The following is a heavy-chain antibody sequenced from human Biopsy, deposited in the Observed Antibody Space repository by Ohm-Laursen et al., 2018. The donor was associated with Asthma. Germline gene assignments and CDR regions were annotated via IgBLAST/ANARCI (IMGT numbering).Heavy chain of an antibody. CDR3: ARQKLVAAEGPFEM. D-gene: IGHD1-26*01. V-gene: IGHV4-30-2*03. Sequence: SETLSLTCGVSGDSIDSGDYSWTWIRQSPGVGLEWIGNIYKSGQVYYNLSLKSRVTISVDTSKNQFSLQLRSVTAADTAVYYCARQKLVAAEGPFEMWGQGTMVIVSS. J-gene: IGHJ3*02. CDR1: GDSIDSGDYS. CDR2: IYKSGQV.